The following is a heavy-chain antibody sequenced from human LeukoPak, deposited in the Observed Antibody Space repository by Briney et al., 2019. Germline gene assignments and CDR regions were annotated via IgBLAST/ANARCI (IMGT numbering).Heavy chain of an antibody. CDR1: GFTFSSYA. V-gene: IGHV3-23*01. CDR2: ISGSGGST. D-gene: IGHD3-3*01. J-gene: IGHJ4*02. Sequence: PGGSLRLSCAASGFTFSSYAMSWVRQAPGKGLEWVSAISGSGGSTYYADPVKGRFTISRDNSKNTLYLQMNSLRAEDTAVYYCAKDRPRRYDFWSGYLLDYWGQGTLVTVSS. CDR3: AKDRPRRYDFWSGYLLDY.